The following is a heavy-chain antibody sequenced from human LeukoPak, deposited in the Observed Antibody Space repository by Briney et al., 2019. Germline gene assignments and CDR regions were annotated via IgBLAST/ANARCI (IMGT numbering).Heavy chain of an antibody. CDR2: IRQDGSEK. J-gene: IGHJ4*01. CDR1: GFTFTDYW. D-gene: IGHD6-13*01. V-gene: IGHV3-7*01. Sequence: GGSLRLSCEVSGFTFTDYWMNWVRQAPGKGPEWVASIRQDGSEKTYVDSVKGRFTISRDNTKNSLSLQLNGLRAGDTAVYYCARDGTAAGLYFDLWGQGTLVTVSS. CDR3: ARDGTAAGLYFDL.